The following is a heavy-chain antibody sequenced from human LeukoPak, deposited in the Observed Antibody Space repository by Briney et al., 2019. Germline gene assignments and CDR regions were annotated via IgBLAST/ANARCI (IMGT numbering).Heavy chain of an antibody. D-gene: IGHD2-15*01. CDR1: GFTFSIYA. CDR2: ISSGGST. Sequence: PGEYLRLSCAASGFTFSIYAMSWVRQAPGKGLEWVSAISSGGSTYYADSVKGRFTISRDNSKNTLYLQMNSLRAEDTAVYYCAKDDFVVVALFDYWGQGTLVTVSS. CDR3: AKDDFVVVALFDY. V-gene: IGHV3-23*01. J-gene: IGHJ4*02.